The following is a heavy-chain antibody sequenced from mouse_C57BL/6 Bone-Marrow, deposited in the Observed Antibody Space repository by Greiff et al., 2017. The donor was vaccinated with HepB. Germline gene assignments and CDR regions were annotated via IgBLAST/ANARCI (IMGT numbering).Heavy chain of an antibody. CDR3: ARGGGSSSYWYFDV. Sequence: EVHLVESGGGLVKPGGSLKLSCAASGFTFSDYGMHWVRQAPEKGLEWVAYISSGSSTIYYADTVKGRFTISRDNAKNTLFLQMTSLRSEDTAMYYCARGGGSSSYWYFDVWGTGTTVTVSS. CDR1: GFTFSDYG. J-gene: IGHJ1*03. D-gene: IGHD1-1*01. CDR2: ISSGSSTI. V-gene: IGHV5-17*01.